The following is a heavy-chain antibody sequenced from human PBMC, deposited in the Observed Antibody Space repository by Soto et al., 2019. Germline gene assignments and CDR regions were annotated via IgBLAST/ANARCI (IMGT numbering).Heavy chain of an antibody. CDR2: IIPIFGTA. J-gene: IGHJ5*02. D-gene: IGHD6-13*01. Sequence: SVKVSCNASGGPFISYAIIWVRQAPGQGLEWMGGIIPIFGTANYAQKFQGRVTITADKSTSTAYMELSSLRSEDTAVYYCARGGAEAGKIRGNNWFDPWGQGTLVTVSS. V-gene: IGHV1-69*06. CDR1: GGPFISYA. CDR3: ARGGAEAGKIRGNNWFDP.